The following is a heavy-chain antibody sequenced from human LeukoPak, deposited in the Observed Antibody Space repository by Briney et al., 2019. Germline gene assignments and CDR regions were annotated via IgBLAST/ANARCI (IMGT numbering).Heavy chain of an antibody. CDR2: IYRSGST. J-gene: IGHJ4*02. CDR3: ARVRRWEIHGGYYFDY. V-gene: IGHV4-38-2*02. Sequence: PSETLSLTCSGSNYSISNSLYWGWLRQPPGKGLEWIGSIYRSGSTFYNPSLKSRVTISLDTSKNQFSLKLSSVTAADTAVYYCARVRRWEIHGGYYFDYWGQGTLVTVSS. D-gene: IGHD1-26*01. CDR1: NYSISNSLY.